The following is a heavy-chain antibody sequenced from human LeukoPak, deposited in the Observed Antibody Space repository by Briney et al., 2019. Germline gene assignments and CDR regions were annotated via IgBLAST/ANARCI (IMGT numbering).Heavy chain of an antibody. V-gene: IGHV3-30*03. J-gene: IGHJ3*02. CDR2: ISYDGSNK. CDR3: ARGYSLDAFDI. Sequence: PGGSLRLSCAASGFTLSTFGMHWVRQAPGKGLEWVAVISYDGSNKYYADSVKGRFTISRDNAQNSLYLQLNSLRVEDTAVYYCARGYSLDAFDIWGQGTMVTASS. CDR1: GFTLSTFG. D-gene: IGHD3-10*01.